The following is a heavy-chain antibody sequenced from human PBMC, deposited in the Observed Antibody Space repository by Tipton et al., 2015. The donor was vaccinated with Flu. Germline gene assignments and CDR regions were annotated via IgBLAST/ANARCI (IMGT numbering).Heavy chain of an antibody. D-gene: IGHD6-19*01. Sequence: SLRLSCAASEFAFSNAWMSWVRQAPGKGLEWMALISYDGTDADYADSVKGRFTISRDNSKNTLYLQMNSLGVEDTAIYYCARDPKAVAALYYFDYWGQGAPVAVSS. CDR1: EFAFSNAW. V-gene: IGHV3-30*03. CDR2: ISYDGTDA. CDR3: ARDPKAVAALYYFDY. J-gene: IGHJ4*02.